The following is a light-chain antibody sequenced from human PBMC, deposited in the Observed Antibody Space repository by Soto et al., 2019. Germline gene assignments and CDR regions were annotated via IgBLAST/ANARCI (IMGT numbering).Light chain of an antibody. CDR1: QSISSY. V-gene: IGKV3-15*01. Sequence: IIMTHSPAFLSVSPGERATLSCRASQSISSYLAWYQQQPGQSPRLPLYGASTRTTGVPASFSGSGSGTEFTLTISSLQSEDSAVYYCQQYSNWPPYNFGQGTKVDSK. CDR3: QQYSNWPPYN. CDR2: GAS. J-gene: IGKJ2*01.